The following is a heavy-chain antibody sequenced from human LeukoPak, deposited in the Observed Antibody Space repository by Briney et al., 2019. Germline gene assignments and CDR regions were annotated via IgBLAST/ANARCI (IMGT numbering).Heavy chain of an antibody. Sequence: GGSLRLSCAASEFTFSNYPMHWVRQAPGKGLEWVSSISTSSSYIYYADSVKGRFTISRDNAKKSMFLQMNSLRGEDTAIYYCARVGGRSYSGAYSAIWGQGTLVAVSS. D-gene: IGHD2-15*01. V-gene: IGHV3-21*01. CDR1: EFTFSNYP. CDR2: ISTSSSYI. CDR3: ARVGGRSYSGAYSAI. J-gene: IGHJ4*02.